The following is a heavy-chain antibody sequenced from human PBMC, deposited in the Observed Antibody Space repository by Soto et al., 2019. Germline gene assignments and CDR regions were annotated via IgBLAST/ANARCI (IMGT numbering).Heavy chain of an antibody. CDR1: DGCSSSCYSY. D-gene: IGHD5-12*01. Sequence: SDTCSVGDGCSSSCYSYRSRINQHPGKGLEWIGYIYYSGNTYYNPSLKSRVTISVDRSKNQFSMKLSSVTAADTAVYYCARAVSGYSGYIIDYWGQGTAVTVSS. J-gene: IGHJ4*02. V-gene: IGHV4-30-4*08. CDR2: IYYSGNT. CDR3: ARAVSGYSGYIIDY.